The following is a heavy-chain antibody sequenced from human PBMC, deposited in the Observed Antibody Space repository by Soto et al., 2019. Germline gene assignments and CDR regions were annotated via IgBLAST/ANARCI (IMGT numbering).Heavy chain of an antibody. V-gene: IGHV3-7*04. J-gene: IGHJ3*02. D-gene: IGHD2-15*01. Sequence: ESGGGLVQPGGSLRLSSAASGFTFSNYWMNWVRQAPGKGLEWVANIKQDGSEKYYVDSVKGRFTISRDNAKNSLYLQMNSLRAEDTAVYYCARDPDAYCSGGSCYSSIAFDIWGQGTMVTVSS. CDR3: ARDPDAYCSGGSCYSSIAFDI. CDR2: IKQDGSEK. CDR1: GFTFSNYW.